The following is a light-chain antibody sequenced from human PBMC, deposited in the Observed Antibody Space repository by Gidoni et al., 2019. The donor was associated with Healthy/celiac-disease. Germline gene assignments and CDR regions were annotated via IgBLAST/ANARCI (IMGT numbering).Light chain of an antibody. J-gene: IGLJ1*01. CDR3: SSYAGSNNPYV. CDR2: EVS. Sequence: QSALTQPPSASGYPGQSVTISCTGTSSDVGGYNYVSWYQQHPGKAPKLMIYEVSKRPSGAPDRFSGSKSGNMASLTVSGLQAEDEADYYCSSYAGSNNPYVFGTGTKVTVL. CDR1: SSDVGGYNY. V-gene: IGLV2-8*01.